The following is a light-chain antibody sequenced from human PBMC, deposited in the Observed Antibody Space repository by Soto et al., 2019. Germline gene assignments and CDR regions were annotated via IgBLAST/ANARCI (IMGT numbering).Light chain of an antibody. J-gene: IGLJ2*01. Sequence: QSALTQPASVSGSPGQSITISCAGTIRDVGAYNLVSWYQQHPGRAPQLIIYEVRNRPSGISFRFSGSKSGNTASLTISGLQAEDDADYYCSSYNSKSSLIFGGGTKLTVL. V-gene: IGLV2-14*01. CDR3: SSYNSKSSLI. CDR1: IRDVGAYNL. CDR2: EVR.